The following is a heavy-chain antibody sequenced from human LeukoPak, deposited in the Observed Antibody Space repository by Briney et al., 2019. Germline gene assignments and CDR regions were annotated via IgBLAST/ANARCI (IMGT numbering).Heavy chain of an antibody. CDR1: GFTFSSYS. V-gene: IGHV3-48*01. Sequence: PGGSLRLSCAASGFTFSSYSMNWVRQAPGKGLEWVSYISSSSSTIYYADSVKGRFTISRDNAKNSLYLQMNSLRAEDTAVYYCARGLNDYVWGSYLLPHGYWGQGTLVTVSS. D-gene: IGHD3-16*02. CDR3: ARGLNDYVWGSYLLPHGY. J-gene: IGHJ4*02. CDR2: ISSSSSTI.